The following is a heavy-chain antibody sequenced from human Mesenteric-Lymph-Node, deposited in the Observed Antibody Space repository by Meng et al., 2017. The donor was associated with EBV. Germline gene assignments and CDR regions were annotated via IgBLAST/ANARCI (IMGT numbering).Heavy chain of an antibody. Sequence: EPATRQVDASGTLTLPRTVSGGSSSSKNGWTWVRQPPGKGLEWIGEIFHTGSTNYNPSLKSRVTMSVDKSKNLFSLTLNSVIAADTAVYYCASHTTYSTTGYLFLQHWGQGTLVTVSS. CDR3: ASHTTYSTTGYLFLQH. CDR2: IFHTGST. V-gene: IGHV4-4*02. D-gene: IGHD3-9*01. J-gene: IGHJ1*01. CDR1: GGSSSSKNG.